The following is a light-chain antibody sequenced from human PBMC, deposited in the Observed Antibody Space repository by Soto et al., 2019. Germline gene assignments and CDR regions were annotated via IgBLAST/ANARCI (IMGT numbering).Light chain of an antibody. CDR1: QGIGND. Sequence: AIQMTQSPSSLSASVGDRVTITCRASQGIGNDLGWYQQKPGKAPKLLIYAASSLQSGVPSRFSGSGSGTDFTLTISSLQPEDFATYFCLQDYIYPRTFGQGTKLEIK. V-gene: IGKV1-6*01. CDR3: LQDYIYPRT. CDR2: AAS. J-gene: IGKJ2*01.